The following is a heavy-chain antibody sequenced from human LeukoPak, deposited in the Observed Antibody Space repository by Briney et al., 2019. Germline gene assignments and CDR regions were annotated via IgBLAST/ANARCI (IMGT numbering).Heavy chain of an antibody. Sequence: PSETLSLTCTVSGGSISSGDYYWSWIRQPPGKGLEWIGYIYYSGTTYYNPSLKSRVTISVDTSKNQFSLKLSSVTAADTAVYFCARASYCSSTSCYTYWYFDLCGRGTLVTVSS. D-gene: IGHD2-2*02. CDR2: IYYSGTT. CDR1: GGSISSGDYY. CDR3: ARASYCSSTSCYTYWYFDL. V-gene: IGHV4-30-4*01. J-gene: IGHJ2*01.